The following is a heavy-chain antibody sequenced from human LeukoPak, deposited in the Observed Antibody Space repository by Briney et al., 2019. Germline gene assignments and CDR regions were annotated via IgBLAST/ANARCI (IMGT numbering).Heavy chain of an antibody. V-gene: IGHV4-34*01. D-gene: IGHD3-10*01. CDR1: GGSFSGYY. CDR3: ARERYYYGSGSYYPFDY. J-gene: IGHJ4*02. Sequence: SETLSLTCAVYGGSFSGYYWSWIRQPPGKGLEWIGEINHSGSTNYNPSLKSRVTISVDTSKNQFSLKLSSVTAADTVVYYCARERYYYGSGSYYPFDYWGQGTLVTVSS. CDR2: INHSGST.